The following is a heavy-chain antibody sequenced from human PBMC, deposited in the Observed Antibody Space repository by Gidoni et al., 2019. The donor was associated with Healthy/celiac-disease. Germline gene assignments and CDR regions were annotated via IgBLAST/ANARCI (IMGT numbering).Heavy chain of an antibody. CDR2: ISYDGSKK. V-gene: IGHV3-30-3*01. Sequence: QVQTVESGGGVVQPGRSLRLSCAASGFTFSSSAMPWVRQAPGKGLEWVAVISYDGSKKYYADTVKGRFTISRDNSKNTLYLQMNSLRAEDTAVYYCARDQNDILTGYYMVHNWYFDLWGRGTLVTVSS. CDR3: ARDQNDILTGYYMVHNWYFDL. J-gene: IGHJ2*01. D-gene: IGHD3-9*01. CDR1: GFTFSSSA.